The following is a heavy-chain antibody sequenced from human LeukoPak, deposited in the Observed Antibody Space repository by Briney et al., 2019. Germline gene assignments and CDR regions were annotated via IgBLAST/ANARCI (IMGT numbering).Heavy chain of an antibody. CDR3: ASDSSGYYAHFDY. D-gene: IGHD3-22*01. CDR2: INLNSGGT. CDR1: GYTFTGYY. V-gene: IGHV1-2*02. J-gene: IGHJ4*02. Sequence: RASVKVSCKASGYTFTGYYMHWVRQAPGQGLEWMGWINLNSGGTNYAQKFQGRVTMTRDTSISTAYMELSRLRSDDTAVYYCASDSSGYYAHFDYWGQGTLVTVSS.